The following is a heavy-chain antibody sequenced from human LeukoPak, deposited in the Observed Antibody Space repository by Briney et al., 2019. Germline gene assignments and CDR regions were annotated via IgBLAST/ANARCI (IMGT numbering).Heavy chain of an antibody. CDR2: VHYSGST. V-gene: IGHV4-39*01. J-gene: IGHJ6*03. Sequence: SETLSLTCAVSGASVSGSNYYWGWIRQPPGKGLEWIASVHYSGSTYYNPSLKSRLTIPVDTSKNQFSLELSSVTAADTALYFCARQLYVSGSYYAPMDVWGKGTTVTISS. CDR1: GASVSGSNYY. D-gene: IGHD3-10*01. CDR3: ARQLYVSGSYYAPMDV.